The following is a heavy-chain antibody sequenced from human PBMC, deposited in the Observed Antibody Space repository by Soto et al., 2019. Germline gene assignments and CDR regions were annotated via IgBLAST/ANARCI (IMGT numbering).Heavy chain of an antibody. CDR3: ARGNGPYWYFDL. V-gene: IGHV3-30-3*01. CDR2: ISYDGSNK. CDR1: GFAFSSYA. D-gene: IGHD1-1*01. Sequence: QVQLVESGGGVVQPGRSLRLSCAASGFAFSSYAMHWVRQAPGKGLEWVAVISYDGSNKYYADSVKGRFTISRDNSKNTLYLQMNSLRAEDTAVYYRARGNGPYWYFDLWGRGTLVTVPS. J-gene: IGHJ2*01.